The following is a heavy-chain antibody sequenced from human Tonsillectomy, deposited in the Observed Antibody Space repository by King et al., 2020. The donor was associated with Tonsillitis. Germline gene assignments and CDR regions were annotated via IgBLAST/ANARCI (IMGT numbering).Heavy chain of an antibody. Sequence: VQLQQWGAGLLKPSETLSLTCAVYGGSFSGYYWSWIRQPPGKGLEWIGEINHSGSTNYNPSLKSRVTISVDTSKNQFSLKLSSVTAADTAVYYCARGRRSGWYNYSGQGTLVTVSS. CDR1: GGSFSGYY. D-gene: IGHD6-19*01. CDR3: ARGRRSGWYNY. CDR2: INHSGST. V-gene: IGHV4-34*01. J-gene: IGHJ4*02.